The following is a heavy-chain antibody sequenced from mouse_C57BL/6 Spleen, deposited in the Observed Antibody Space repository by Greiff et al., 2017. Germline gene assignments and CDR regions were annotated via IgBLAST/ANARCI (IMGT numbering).Heavy chain of an antibody. CDR2: INYDGSST. CDR3: ARDQDYGSSYGWYFDV. Sequence: EVKVVESEGGLVQPGSSMKLSCTASGFTFSDYYMAWVRQVPEKGLEWVANINYDGSSTYYLDSLKSRFIISRDNAKNILYLQMSSLKSEDTATYYCARDQDYGSSYGWYFDVWGTGTTVTVSS. D-gene: IGHD1-1*01. V-gene: IGHV5-16*01. J-gene: IGHJ1*03. CDR1: GFTFSDYY.